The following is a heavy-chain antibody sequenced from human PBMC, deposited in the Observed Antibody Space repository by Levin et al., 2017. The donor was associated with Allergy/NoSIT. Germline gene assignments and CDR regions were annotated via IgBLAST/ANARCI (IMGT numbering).Heavy chain of an antibody. D-gene: IGHD3-10*01. Sequence: GESLKISCAASGFAFSNYGMHWVRQAPGKGLEGVAVIWADGSNKDYADSVKGRFTISRDNSKTTLYLQMDGLRADDTAVYYCAREKGPHGSGDHWFGPWGQGTLVTVSS. CDR2: IWADGSNK. CDR1: GFAFSNYG. V-gene: IGHV3-33*01. CDR3: AREKGPHGSGDHWFGP. J-gene: IGHJ5*02.